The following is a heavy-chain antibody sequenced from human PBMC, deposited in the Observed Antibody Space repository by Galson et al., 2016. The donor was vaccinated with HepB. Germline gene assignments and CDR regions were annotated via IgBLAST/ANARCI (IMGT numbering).Heavy chain of an antibody. J-gene: IGHJ6*02. D-gene: IGHD3-16*01. Sequence: TLSLTCTVSGGSISSDGYYWSWIRQPPGKGLECIGYIYYSGTTYYNPSLKSRVTISVESSKNQFSLRLDSVTPEDTAVYYCARDPPGDQGLGVWGQGTAVTVS. CDR3: ARDPPGDQGLGV. CDR2: IYYSGTT. CDR1: GGSISSDGYY. V-gene: IGHV4-31*03.